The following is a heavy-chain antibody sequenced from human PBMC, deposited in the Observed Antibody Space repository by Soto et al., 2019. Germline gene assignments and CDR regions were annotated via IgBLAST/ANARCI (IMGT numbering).Heavy chain of an antibody. J-gene: IGHJ3*01. D-gene: IGHD5-12*01. CDR1: GGSIASGGYS. Sequence: PSETLSLTCDVSGGSIASGGYSWSWIRQPPGKGLEWIGYSYYGGVTAYNPSLHSRVTISIDRSKNQFSLRVNSLTAADTAVYYCARAGSRYGADAFDVWGHGTMVTVSS. V-gene: IGHV4-30-2*01. CDR3: ARAGSRYGADAFDV. CDR2: SYYGGVT.